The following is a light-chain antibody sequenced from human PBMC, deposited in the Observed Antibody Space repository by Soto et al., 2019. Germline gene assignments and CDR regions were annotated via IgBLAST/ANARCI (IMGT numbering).Light chain of an antibody. V-gene: IGKV1-5*03. CDR2: RAS. Sequence: DIQMTQSPSTLSASVGDRVTITCRASQSISSWLAWYQQKPGKAPKVLIYRASTLESGVPSRFSGSGSGTEFTLTISSLQPDDVATYYCQQYNSYPITFGQGTRLVIK. CDR3: QQYNSYPIT. J-gene: IGKJ5*01. CDR1: QSISSW.